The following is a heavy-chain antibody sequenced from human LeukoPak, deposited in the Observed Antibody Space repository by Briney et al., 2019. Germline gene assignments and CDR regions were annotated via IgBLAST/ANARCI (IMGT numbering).Heavy chain of an antibody. CDR1: ALTLSFYS. J-gene: IGHJ4*02. D-gene: IGHD3-9*01. CDR2: ITVDLSII. V-gene: IGHV3-48*01. Sequence: GGSLRLSCTSSALTLSFYSMNWVRQAPGKGLEWISHITVDLSIIDYADSVRGRFTISRDKAKNALYLQMNSLRAEDTAVYYCARDKDWAFDYWGQGTLISVSS. CDR3: ARDKDWAFDY.